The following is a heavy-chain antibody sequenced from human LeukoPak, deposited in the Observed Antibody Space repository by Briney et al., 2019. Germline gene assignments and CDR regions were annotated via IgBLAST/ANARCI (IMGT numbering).Heavy chain of an antibody. V-gene: IGHV3-30*03. D-gene: IGHD4-17*01. CDR2: ISYDGSNK. Sequence: PGGSLRLSCAASGFTFSSYGMHWVRQAPGKGLEWVAVISYDGSNKYYADSVKGRFTISRDNSKNTLYLQMNSLRAEDTAVYYCARDLGTTNYFFDYWGQGTLVTVSS. CDR3: ARDLGTTNYFFDY. J-gene: IGHJ4*02. CDR1: GFTFSSYG.